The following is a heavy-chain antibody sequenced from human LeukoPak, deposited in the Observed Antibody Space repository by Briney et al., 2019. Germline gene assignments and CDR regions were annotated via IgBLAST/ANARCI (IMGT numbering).Heavy chain of an antibody. D-gene: IGHD2-15*01. CDR3: ARGRSLTRVWWFDP. J-gene: IGHJ5*02. Sequence: PSETLSLTCTVSGGSISSGDYYWSWIRQPPGKGLEWIGYIYYSGSTYYNPSLKSLVTISVDTSKNQFSLKLSSVTAADTAVYYWARGRSLTRVWWFDPWGQGTLVTVSS. CDR2: IYYSGST. V-gene: IGHV4-30-4*02. CDR1: GGSISSGDYY.